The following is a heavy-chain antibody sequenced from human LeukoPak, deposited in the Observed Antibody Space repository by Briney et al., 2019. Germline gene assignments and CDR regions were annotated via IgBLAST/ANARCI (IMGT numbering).Heavy chain of an antibody. D-gene: IGHD6-13*01. CDR3: ARGRIAAADTTLYYYYGMDV. V-gene: IGHV3-66*01. CDR2: IYSGGST. Sequence: GGSLRLSCAASGFAFSSNYMSWVRQAPGKGLEWVSVIYSGGSTYYADSVKGRFTISRDNSKNTLYLQMNSLRAEDMAVYYCARGRIAAADTTLYYYYGMDVWGQGTTVTVSS. J-gene: IGHJ6*02. CDR1: GFAFSSNY.